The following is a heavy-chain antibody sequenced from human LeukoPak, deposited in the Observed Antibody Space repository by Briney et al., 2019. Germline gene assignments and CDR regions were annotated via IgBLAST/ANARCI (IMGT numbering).Heavy chain of an antibody. CDR2: ISGSGGST. Sequence: GGSLRLSCTAYGFTFSSYAMSWVRQAPGKGLEWVSAISGSGGSTYYADSVKGRFTISRDNSKNTLYLQMNSLRAEDTVVYYCAKDFRKYSNGPDYWGQGTLVTVSS. D-gene: IGHD6-19*01. CDR3: AKDFRKYSNGPDY. V-gene: IGHV3-23*01. CDR1: GFTFSSYA. J-gene: IGHJ4*02.